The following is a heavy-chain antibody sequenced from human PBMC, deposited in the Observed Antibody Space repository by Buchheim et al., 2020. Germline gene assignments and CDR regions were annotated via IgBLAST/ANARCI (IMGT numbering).Heavy chain of an antibody. V-gene: IGHV4-30-4*07. J-gene: IGHJ5*02. CDR2: IYYSGST. CDR3: ARGDYVWGSYRYTGWFDP. CDR1: GGSISSGGYS. Sequence: QAQLQESGPGLVKPSQTLSLTCAVSGGSISSGGYSWSWIRQPPGKGLEWIGYIYYSGSTYYNPSLKSRVTISVDTSKNQFSLKLSSVTAADTAVYYCARGDYVWGSYRYTGWFDPWGQGTL. D-gene: IGHD3-16*02.